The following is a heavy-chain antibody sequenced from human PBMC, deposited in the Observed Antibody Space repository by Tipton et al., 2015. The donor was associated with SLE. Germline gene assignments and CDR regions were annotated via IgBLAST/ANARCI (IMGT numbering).Heavy chain of an antibody. CDR1: GGSISSDY. CDR2: IYTSGIT. Sequence: TLSLTCTVSGGSISSDYWIWIRQPAGKGLEWIGRIYTSGITNYNPSLKSRVTISVDTSKYQFSLNLNSVTAADTAVYYCARGNGWLTGHWGQGTLVTVSS. J-gene: IGHJ4*02. D-gene: IGHD6-19*01. V-gene: IGHV4-4*07. CDR3: ARGNGWLTGH.